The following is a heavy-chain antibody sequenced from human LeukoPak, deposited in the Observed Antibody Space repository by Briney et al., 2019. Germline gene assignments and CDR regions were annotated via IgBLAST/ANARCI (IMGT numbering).Heavy chain of an antibody. D-gene: IGHD5-18*01. V-gene: IGHV3-30*02. CDR3: AKEYSYASEYYYGMDV. J-gene: IGHJ6*02. CDR1: GFTFSSYG. CDR2: IWYDGSNK. Sequence: GGSLRLSCAASGFTFSSYGMHWVRQAPGKGLEWVAVIWYDGSNKYYADSVKGRFTISRDNSKNTLYPQMNSLRAEDTAVYYCAKEYSYASEYYYGMDVWGQGTTVTVSS.